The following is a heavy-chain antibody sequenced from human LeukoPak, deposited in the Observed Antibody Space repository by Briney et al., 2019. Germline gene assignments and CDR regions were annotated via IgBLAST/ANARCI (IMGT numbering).Heavy chain of an antibody. J-gene: IGHJ4*02. V-gene: IGHV1-8*01. CDR1: GYTLTSYD. CDR3: ARGAPGSYCSGGSCPYFDY. D-gene: IGHD2-15*01. CDR2: VNPNSGHT. Sequence: ASVKVSCKASGYTLTSYDINWVRQATGQGLEWMGWVNPNSGHTGYAQKFQGRVTMTRNTSISTAYMELSSLTSEDTAVYYCARGAPGSYCSGGSCPYFDYWGQGTLVSVSS.